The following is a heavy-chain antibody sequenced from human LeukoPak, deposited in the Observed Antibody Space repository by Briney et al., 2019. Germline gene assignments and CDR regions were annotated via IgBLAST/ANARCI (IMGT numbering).Heavy chain of an antibody. J-gene: IGHJ4*02. V-gene: IGHV3-30*04. CDR2: ISYDGSEK. Sequence: GRSPRLSCAASGFTFSRHAMHWVRQAPGKGLEWVAAISYDGSEKYYADSVKGRFTISRDNSKNTLYLQMNSLRAEDTAVYYCARVYYGSGSYSFDYWGQGTLVTVSS. CDR3: ARVYYGSGSYSFDY. D-gene: IGHD3-10*01. CDR1: GFTFSRHA.